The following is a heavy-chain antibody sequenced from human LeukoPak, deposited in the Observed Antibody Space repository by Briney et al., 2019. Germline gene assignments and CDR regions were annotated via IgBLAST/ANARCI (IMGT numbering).Heavy chain of an antibody. D-gene: IGHD2-15*01. CDR1: GGSISSSSYY. J-gene: IGHJ4*02. V-gene: IGHV4-39*07. CDR3: ARGHEWWLHFDY. CDR2: IYYSGST. Sequence: PETLSLTCTVSGGSISSSSYYWGWIRQPPGKGLEWIGSIYYSGSTYYNPSLKSRVTISVDTSKNQFSLKLSSVTAADTAVYYCARGHEWWLHFDYWGQGTLVTVSS.